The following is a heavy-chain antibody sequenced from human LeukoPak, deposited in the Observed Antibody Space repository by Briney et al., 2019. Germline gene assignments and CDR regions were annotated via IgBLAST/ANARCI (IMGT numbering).Heavy chain of an antibody. J-gene: IGHJ4*02. V-gene: IGHV3-30*03. CDR3: SRYFLRTSDY. D-gene: IGHD4-17*01. CDR2: ISYAGSDK. Sequence: GGSLRLSCAASGFTFSSHGIHWVRQAPGKGLEWVAVISYAGSDKYYADSVKGRFTISRDNSKNTLNLQMNSLSAEDTAIYYCSRYFLRTSDYWGQGTLVTVSS. CDR1: GFTFSSHG.